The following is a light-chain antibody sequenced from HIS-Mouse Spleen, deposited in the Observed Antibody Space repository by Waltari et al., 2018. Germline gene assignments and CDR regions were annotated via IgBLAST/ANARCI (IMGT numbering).Light chain of an antibody. CDR1: SSDVGGYNY. V-gene: IGLV2-14*03. CDR3: SSYTSSSTEV. Sequence: SPGQSITISCTGTSSDVGGYNYVSWYQQHLGKAPKLMIYDVSNRPSGVSNRFSGSKSGNTASLTISGLQAEDEADYYCSSYTSSSTEVFGGGTKLTVL. CDR2: DVS. J-gene: IGLJ2*01.